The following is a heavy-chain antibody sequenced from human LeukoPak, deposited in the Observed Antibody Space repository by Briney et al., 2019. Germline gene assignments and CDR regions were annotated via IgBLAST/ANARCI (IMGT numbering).Heavy chain of an antibody. D-gene: IGHD6-19*01. V-gene: IGHV3-30*02. CDR1: GFTFSSYG. Sequence: PGGSLRLSRAASGFTFSSYGMHWVRQAPGKGLEWVAFIRYDGSNKYYADSVKGRFTISRDNSKNTLYLQMNSLRAEDTAVYYCAKGAGSGWYGHFDYWGQGTLVTVSS. J-gene: IGHJ4*02. CDR2: IRYDGSNK. CDR3: AKGAGSGWYGHFDY.